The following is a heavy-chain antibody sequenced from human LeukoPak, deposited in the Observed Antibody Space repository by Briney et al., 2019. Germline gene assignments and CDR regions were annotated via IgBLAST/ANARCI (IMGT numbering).Heavy chain of an antibody. CDR2: IWYDGSNK. Sequence: GGSLRLSCAASGFTFSGYGMHWVRQAPGKGLEWVAVIWYDGSNKYYADSVKSRFTISRDNSKNTLYLQMNSLRAEDTAVYYCARDNLGWLYFDYWGQGTLVTVSS. CDR3: ARDNLGWLYFDY. D-gene: IGHD5-18*01. CDR1: GFTFSGYG. V-gene: IGHV3-33*08. J-gene: IGHJ4*02.